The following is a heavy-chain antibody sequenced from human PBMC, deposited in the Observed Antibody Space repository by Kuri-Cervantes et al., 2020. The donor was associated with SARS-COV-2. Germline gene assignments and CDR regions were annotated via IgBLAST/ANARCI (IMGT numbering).Heavy chain of an antibody. J-gene: IGHJ4*02. CDR1: GGSISSYY. D-gene: IGHD3-3*01. V-gene: IGHV4-59*01. Sequence: ESLKISCTVSGGSISSYYWSWIRQPPGKGLEWIGYIYYSGSTNYNPSLKSRVTISVDTSKNQFSLKLSSVTAADTAVYYCARAITIFGVVIELGLDYWGQGTLVTVSS. CDR3: ARAITIFGVVIELGLDY. CDR2: IYYSGST.